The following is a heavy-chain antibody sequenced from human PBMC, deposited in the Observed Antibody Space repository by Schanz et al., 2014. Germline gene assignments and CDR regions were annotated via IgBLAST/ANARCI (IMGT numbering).Heavy chain of an antibody. CDR3: AREDMVRGVLDS. CDR2: ISSDGFNK. J-gene: IGHJ4*02. CDR1: RFTFSTYA. D-gene: IGHD3-10*01. Sequence: QVQLVESGGGVVQPGGSLSLSCAASRFTFSTYAMHWVLPAPGKGLGWLAVISSDGFNKFYADSVKGRFTISIDNAKNTLTLQLHIHRPSAAATDFYSCAREDMVRGVLDSWGPGTLVTVSS. V-gene: IGHV3-30*04.